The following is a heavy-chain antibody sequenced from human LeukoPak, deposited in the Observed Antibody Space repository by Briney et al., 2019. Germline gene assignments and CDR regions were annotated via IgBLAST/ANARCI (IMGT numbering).Heavy chain of an antibody. CDR1: GHSISSTNW. V-gene: IGHV4-4*02. CDR3: AREGGPYRPLDY. Sequence: SGTLSLPCGVSGHSISSTNWWTWVRPPPGAGLEWIGEVHLSGRTNYNPSLESRVTMSVDMSENHISLKLTSVTAANTAVYYCAREGGPYRPLDYSGQGTLVTVSS. CDR2: VHLSGRT. J-gene: IGHJ4*02.